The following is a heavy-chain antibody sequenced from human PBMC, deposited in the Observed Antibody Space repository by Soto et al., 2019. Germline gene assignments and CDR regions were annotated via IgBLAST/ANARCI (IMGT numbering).Heavy chain of an antibody. CDR3: ARDLVSSSGPGDY. CDR1: GYTFTSYD. J-gene: IGHJ4*02. V-gene: IGHV1-8*01. Sequence: ASVKVSCKASGYTFTSYDINWVRQATGQGLEWMGWMNPNSGNTAYAQNFQGRVTMTRNTSISTAYMELSSLRSEDTAVYYCARDLVSSSGPGDYWGQGTLVTVSS. CDR2: MNPNSGNT. D-gene: IGHD5-12*01.